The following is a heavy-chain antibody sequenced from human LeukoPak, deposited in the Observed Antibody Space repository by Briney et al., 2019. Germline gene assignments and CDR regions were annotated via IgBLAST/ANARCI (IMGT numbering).Heavy chain of an antibody. CDR1: GGSISSTNL. Sequence: SETLSLTCAVSGGSISSTNLWSWVRQPPGKGLEWIGEIYHSGSTNYNPSLKSRVTISVDKSKNQFSLRLSSVTAADTAVYYCVGGSYPLEYWGQGALVTVSS. V-gene: IGHV4-4*02. J-gene: IGHJ4*02. CDR2: IYHSGST. D-gene: IGHD1-26*01. CDR3: VGGSYPLEY.